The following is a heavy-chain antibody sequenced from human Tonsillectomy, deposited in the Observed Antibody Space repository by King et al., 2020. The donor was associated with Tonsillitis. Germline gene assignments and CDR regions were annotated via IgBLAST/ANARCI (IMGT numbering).Heavy chain of an antibody. CDR3: ARADGYSSSWYAYFDS. Sequence: QLVQSGAELKKPGSSVKVSCKASGDTFSKDAISWVRLAPGQGLEWMGGIIPIFGAPNYAQKFQGRVIITADEATSTAYMELNSLRSEDTAVYYCARADGYSSSWYAYFDSWGQGTLVTVSS. CDR1: GDTFSKDA. V-gene: IGHV1-69*01. CDR2: IIPIFGAP. J-gene: IGHJ4*02. D-gene: IGHD6-13*01.